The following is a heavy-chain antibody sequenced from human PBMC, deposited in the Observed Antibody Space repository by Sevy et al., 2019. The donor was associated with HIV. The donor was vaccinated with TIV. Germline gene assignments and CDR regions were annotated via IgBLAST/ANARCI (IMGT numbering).Heavy chain of an antibody. V-gene: IGHV1-46*01. CDR2: INPSDGGT. Sequence: ASVKVSCKASGYTITRYYMHWMRQAPGQGLEWMGIINPSDGGTTYAQKFQGRVTMTRDTSTSTVYMELSSLRSEDTAVYYCASYTTGSRGDYWGQRTLVTVSS. CDR3: ASYTTGSRGDY. D-gene: IGHD3-16*01. CDR1: GYTITRYY. J-gene: IGHJ4*02.